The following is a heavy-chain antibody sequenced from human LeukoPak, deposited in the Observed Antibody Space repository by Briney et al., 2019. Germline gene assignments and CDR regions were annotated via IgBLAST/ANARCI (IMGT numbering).Heavy chain of an antibody. J-gene: IGHJ4*02. V-gene: IGHV1-18*01. D-gene: IGHD3-10*01. CDR2: ISAYNGNT. Sequence: ASVKVSCKASGYTFTSYGISWVRQAPGQGLEWMGWISAYNGNTNYAQKFQGRVTMTRDTSTSTVYMELSSLRSEDTAVYYCARNKASMVRGVIAYWGQGTLVTVSS. CDR3: ARNKASMVRGVIAY. CDR1: GYTFTSYG.